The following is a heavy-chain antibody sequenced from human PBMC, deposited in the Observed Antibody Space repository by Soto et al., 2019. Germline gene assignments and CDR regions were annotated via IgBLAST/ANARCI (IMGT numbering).Heavy chain of an antibody. CDR3: ARETWGVGNDY. CDR1: GGTISTYY. CDR2: IYYSGST. D-gene: IGHD3-16*01. J-gene: IGHJ4*02. V-gene: IGHV4-59*12. Sequence: PSETLSLTCTASGGTISTYYWNWIRQPPGKGLERVGYIYYSGSTNYNPSLKTRVTMSVDWSTTQCSLLLRSVPAADTAVCYCARETWGVGNDYWGRGTLVTVS.